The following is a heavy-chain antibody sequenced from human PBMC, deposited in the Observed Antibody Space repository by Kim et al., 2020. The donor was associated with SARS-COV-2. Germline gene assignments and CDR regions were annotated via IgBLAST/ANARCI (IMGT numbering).Heavy chain of an antibody. Sequence: GGSLRLSCAASGFTFSSYEMNWVRQAPGKGLEWVSYISSSGSTIYYADSVKGRFTISRDNAKNSLYLQMNSLRAEDTAVYYCARQVKETYYDFWSGHRLLDYGMDVWGQGTTVTVSS. CDR3: ARQVKETYYDFWSGHRLLDYGMDV. CDR2: ISSSGSTI. CDR1: GFTFSSYE. D-gene: IGHD3-3*01. J-gene: IGHJ6*02. V-gene: IGHV3-48*03.